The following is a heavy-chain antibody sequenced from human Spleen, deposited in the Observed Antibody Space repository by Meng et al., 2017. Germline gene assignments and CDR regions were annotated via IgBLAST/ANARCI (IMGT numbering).Heavy chain of an antibody. CDR1: GYTFTNYA. D-gene: IGHD4-17*01. CDR3: ARGGVTTTKLFDY. CDR2: INTNTGNR. V-gene: IGHV7-4-1*02. Sequence: ASVKVSCKASGYTFTNYAMNWVRQAPGQGLEWMGWINTNTGNRTYAQGFTGRCVFSLDTSVSTAYLQISSLKAEDTAVYYCARGGVTTTKLFDYWGQGTLVTVSS. J-gene: IGHJ4*02.